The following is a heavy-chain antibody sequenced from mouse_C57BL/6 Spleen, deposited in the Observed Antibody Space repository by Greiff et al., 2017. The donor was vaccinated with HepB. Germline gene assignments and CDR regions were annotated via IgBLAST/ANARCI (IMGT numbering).Heavy chain of an antibody. Sequence: EVQGVESGGGLVKPGGSLKLSCAASGFTFSDYGMHRVRQAPEKGLEWVAYISSGSSTIYYADTVKGRFTISRDNAKNTLFLQMTSLRSEDTAMYYCARGSSGYVFAYWGQGTLVTVSA. CDR3: ARGSSGYVFAY. CDR1: GFTFSDYG. CDR2: ISSGSSTI. J-gene: IGHJ3*01. V-gene: IGHV5-17*01. D-gene: IGHD3-2*02.